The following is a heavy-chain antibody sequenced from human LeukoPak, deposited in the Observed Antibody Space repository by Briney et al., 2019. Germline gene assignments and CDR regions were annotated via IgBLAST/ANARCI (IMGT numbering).Heavy chain of an antibody. Sequence: TASETLSLTCAVSGGSISSGGYSWSWIRQPPGKGLEWIGYIYHSGSTYYNPSLKSRVTISVDRSKNQFSLKLSSVTAADTAVYYCARAAYSSGWATHWGQGTLVTVSS. D-gene: IGHD6-19*01. CDR2: IYHSGST. J-gene: IGHJ4*02. CDR3: ARAAYSSGWATH. CDR1: GGSISSGGYS. V-gene: IGHV4-30-2*01.